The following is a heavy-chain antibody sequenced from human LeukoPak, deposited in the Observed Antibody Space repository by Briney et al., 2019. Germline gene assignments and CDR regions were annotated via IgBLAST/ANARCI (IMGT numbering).Heavy chain of an antibody. V-gene: IGHV3-49*03. J-gene: IGHJ5*02. D-gene: IGHD1-26*01. CDR2: IRSEAYGGTT. Sequence: GGSLRLSCTASGFTFGDYAMSWFRQAPGKGLEWVGFIRSEAYGGTTEYAASVKGRFTISRDDSKSIAYLQMNSLKTEDTAVYYCTSRIVGATEDWFDPWGQGTLVTVSS. CDR1: GFTFGDYA. CDR3: TSRIVGATEDWFDP.